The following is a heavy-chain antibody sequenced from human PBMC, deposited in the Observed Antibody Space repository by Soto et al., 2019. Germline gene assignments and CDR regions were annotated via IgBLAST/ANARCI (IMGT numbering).Heavy chain of an antibody. V-gene: IGHV4-59*01. CDR1: GDSITSSY. CDR3: AKGAGRDGYNTA. D-gene: IGHD5-12*01. Sequence: QVQLQQSGPGLMKPSETLSLTCTVSGDSITSSYWSWFRQPPGKGLEYIGFIFYTGITSYNPSLKSRATISMNTSKNQFSLSLTSVTAADTAVYYCAKGAGRDGYNTARGQGTLVTV. CDR2: IFYTGIT. J-gene: IGHJ4*02.